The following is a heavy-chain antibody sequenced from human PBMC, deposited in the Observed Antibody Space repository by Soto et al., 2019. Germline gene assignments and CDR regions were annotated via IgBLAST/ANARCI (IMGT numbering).Heavy chain of an antibody. CDR2: VYYSGSV. V-gene: IGHV4-59*01. J-gene: IGHJ4*02. CDR1: GDSIRPYY. Sequence: SETLSLTCTVSGDSIRPYYWTWIRQPPGKELEWIGYVYYSGSVNYKSSLKSRVTMSVDTSKNQFSLRLNSVTAADTSVYYCARVTYDSFTAYSYYFDYWGQGTLVTVSS. CDR3: ARVTYDSFTAYSYYFDY. D-gene: IGHD3-9*01.